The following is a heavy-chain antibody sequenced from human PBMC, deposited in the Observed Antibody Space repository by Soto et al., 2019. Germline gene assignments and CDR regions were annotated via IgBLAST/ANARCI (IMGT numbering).Heavy chain of an antibody. CDR3: AKEFVTEGGIKYFDP. D-gene: IGHD2-15*01. V-gene: IGHV4-4*02. Sequence: SETLSLTCGVSGGTVASSHWWSWIRQSPGRGLEWIGNVYHTGATNFNPSLQSRVTFSVDKSNNQFSLRLTSVTAADTAVYFCAKEFVTEGGIKYFDPWGHGTLVTVSS. CDR1: GGTVASSHW. CDR2: VYHTGAT. J-gene: IGHJ5*02.